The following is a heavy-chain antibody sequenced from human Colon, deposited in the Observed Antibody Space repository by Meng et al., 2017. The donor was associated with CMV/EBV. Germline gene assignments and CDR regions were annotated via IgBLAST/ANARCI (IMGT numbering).Heavy chain of an antibody. J-gene: IGHJ4*02. V-gene: IGHV3-23*01. CDR2: ISDAGTAT. Sequence: GGSLRLSCAASGFTFRSSAMSWVRQAPGKGLEWVSSISDAGTATFYADSVKGRFTISRDTPKNTLFLQLNSLRAEDTAVYYCARGVTAVGQRHYFDHWGQGTQVTVSS. CDR1: GFTFRSSA. D-gene: IGHD3-10*01. CDR3: ARGVTAVGQRHYFDH.